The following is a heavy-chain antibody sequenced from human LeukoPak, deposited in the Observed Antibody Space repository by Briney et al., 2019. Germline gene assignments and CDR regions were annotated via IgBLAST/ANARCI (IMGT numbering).Heavy chain of an antibody. CDR3: ARERGSSSDY. CDR2: INHSGST. Sequence: SETLSLTCAVYGGSFSGYYWSWIRQPPGKGLEWIGEINHSGSTYYNPSLKSRVTISVDTSKNQFSLKLSSVTAADTAVYYCARERGSSSDYWGQGTLVTVSS. V-gene: IGHV4-34*01. CDR1: GGSFSGYY. J-gene: IGHJ4*02. D-gene: IGHD2-15*01.